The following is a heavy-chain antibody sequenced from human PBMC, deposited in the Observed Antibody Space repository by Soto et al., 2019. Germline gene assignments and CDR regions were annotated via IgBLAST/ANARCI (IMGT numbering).Heavy chain of an antibody. D-gene: IGHD6-13*01. V-gene: IGHV5-10-1*01. Sequence: GESLKISCQGSGYSFTSYWISWVRQMPGKGLEWMGRIDPSDSYTNYSPSFQGHVTISADKSISTAYLQWSSLKASDTAMYYCARSHPRDSSSWYYWGQGTLVTVSS. CDR2: IDPSDSYT. CDR1: GYSFTSYW. J-gene: IGHJ4*02. CDR3: ARSHPRDSSSWYY.